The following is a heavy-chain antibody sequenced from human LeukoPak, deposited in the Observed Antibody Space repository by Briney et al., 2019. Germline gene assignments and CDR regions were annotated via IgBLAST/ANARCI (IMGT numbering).Heavy chain of an antibody. Sequence: GGSLRLSCAASGFTFSSYWMSWVRQAPGKGLEWVANIKQDGSEKYYVDSVKGRFTISRDNAKNSLYLQMNSLRAEDTAVYYCARERAEVIVVVPAAIPGEGFGAFDIWGQGTMVTVSS. V-gene: IGHV3-7*01. CDR3: ARERAEVIVVVPAAIPGEGFGAFDI. CDR1: GFTFSSYW. D-gene: IGHD2-2*02. CDR2: IKQDGSEK. J-gene: IGHJ3*02.